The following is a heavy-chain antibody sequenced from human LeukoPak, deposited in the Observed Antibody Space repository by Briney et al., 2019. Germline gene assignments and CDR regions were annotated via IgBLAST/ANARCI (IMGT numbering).Heavy chain of an antibody. CDR1: GLTFSDYA. D-gene: IGHD3-22*01. Sequence: GGSLRLSCAASGLTFSDYAMTWVRQAPGKGLEWVSSISTNGGSTYYADSVRGRFTISRDNSKNTLYLQMNSLRAEDTAVYYCARPIVVVTNDAFDIWGQGTMVTVSS. J-gene: IGHJ3*02. V-gene: IGHV3-23*01. CDR2: ISTNGGST. CDR3: ARPIVVVTNDAFDI.